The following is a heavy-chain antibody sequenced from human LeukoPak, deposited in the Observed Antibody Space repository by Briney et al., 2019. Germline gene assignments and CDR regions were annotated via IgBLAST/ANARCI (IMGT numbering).Heavy chain of an antibody. Sequence: GGSLRLSCAASGFTFSSHDMSWVRQAPGKGLEWVSAITTSGGSTYYADSVKGRFTISRDNSKNTLYLQMNSLRAEDTAVYYCARDIVVVPYYFDYWGQGTLVTVSS. V-gene: IGHV3-23*01. D-gene: IGHD2-21*01. CDR1: GFTFSSHD. J-gene: IGHJ4*02. CDR2: ITTSGGST. CDR3: ARDIVVVPYYFDY.